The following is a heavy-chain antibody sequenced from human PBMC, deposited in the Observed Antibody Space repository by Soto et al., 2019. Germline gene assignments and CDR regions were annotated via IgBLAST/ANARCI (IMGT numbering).Heavy chain of an antibody. V-gene: IGHV4-4*02. J-gene: IGHJ6*02. CDR1: GCAIRNSTW. CDR3: ARLGEGATHYYYYYYGMDV. Sequence: PSETLSLTSCNSGCAIRNSTWRRWFRHPPGEGLEWIGEIYQSGSTNYNPSLKSRVPISVDPSKNQFSLKLSSVTAADTAVYYCARLGEGATHYYYYYYGMDVWGQGTTVTVSS. D-gene: IGHD1-26*01. CDR2: IYQSGST.